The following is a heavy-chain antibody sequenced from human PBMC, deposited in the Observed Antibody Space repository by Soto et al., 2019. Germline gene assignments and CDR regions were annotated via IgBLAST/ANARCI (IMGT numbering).Heavy chain of an antibody. J-gene: IGHJ6*02. Sequence: LRLSCAASGFTFSSYGMHWVRQAPGKGLEWVAVIWYDGSNKYYADSVKGRFTISRDNSENTLYLQMNSLRAEDTAVYYCARRIYSSSSPYYYYYYGMDVWGQGTTVTVSS. CDR1: GFTFSSYG. D-gene: IGHD6-6*01. V-gene: IGHV3-33*01. CDR2: IWYDGSNK. CDR3: ARRIYSSSSPYYYYYYGMDV.